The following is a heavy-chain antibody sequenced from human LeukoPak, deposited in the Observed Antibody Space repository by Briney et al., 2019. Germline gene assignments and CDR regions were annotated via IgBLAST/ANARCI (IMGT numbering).Heavy chain of an antibody. V-gene: IGHV4-4*07. CDR1: GGSLSSYY. J-gene: IGHJ5*02. CDR3: ARGDYYDGGGRNWFDP. Sequence: SETLSLTCTVSGGSLSSYYWSFIRQPAGKGLEWIGRIHTSWTTYYNPSLKSRVTMSVDTSRNQFSLKLTSVTAADTAVYYCARGDYYDGGGRNWFDPWGQGTLVTVSS. D-gene: IGHD3-16*01. CDR2: IHTSWTT.